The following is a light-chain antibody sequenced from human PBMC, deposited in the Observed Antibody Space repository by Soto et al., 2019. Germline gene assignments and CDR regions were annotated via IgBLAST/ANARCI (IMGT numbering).Light chain of an antibody. J-gene: IGKJ1*01. V-gene: IGKV3-20*01. CDR1: QRVSSGY. Sequence: EIVLTQSPGTLSLSPGDGATLSCRASQRVSSGYLAWYQQKPGQAPRLLIYGASRRAGGIPDRFSGSGSGTDFTLSISRLEPEYFAVYWCQHYGNSPTFGQGTRVQIK. CDR2: GAS. CDR3: QHYGNSPT.